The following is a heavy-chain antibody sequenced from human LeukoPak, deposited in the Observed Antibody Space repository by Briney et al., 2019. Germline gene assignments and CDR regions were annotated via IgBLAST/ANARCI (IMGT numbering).Heavy chain of an antibody. CDR2: ISSSSTYI. J-gene: IGHJ3*02. CDR3: ASRVASANDAFDI. Sequence: GGSLRLSCAASGFTFSSYSINWVRQAPGKGLEWVSSISSSSTYIYYADSLKGRLTISRDNAKNSLYLQMNSLRAADTAVYYCASRVASANDAFDIWGQGTMVTVSS. D-gene: IGHD6-13*01. CDR1: GFTFSSYS. V-gene: IGHV3-21*01.